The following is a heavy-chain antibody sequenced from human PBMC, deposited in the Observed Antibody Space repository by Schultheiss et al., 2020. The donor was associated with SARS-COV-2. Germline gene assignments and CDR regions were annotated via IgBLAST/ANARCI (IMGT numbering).Heavy chain of an antibody. CDR3: ARADYYYYGMDV. Sequence: SVKVSCKPSGYTSTNYAVSWVRQAPGQGLEWMGGIIPIFGTANYAQKFQGRVTITADESTSTAYMELSSLRSEDTAVYYCARADYYYYGMDVWGQGTTVTVSS. V-gene: IGHV1-69*13. CDR1: GYTSTNYA. J-gene: IGHJ6*02. CDR2: IIPIFGTA.